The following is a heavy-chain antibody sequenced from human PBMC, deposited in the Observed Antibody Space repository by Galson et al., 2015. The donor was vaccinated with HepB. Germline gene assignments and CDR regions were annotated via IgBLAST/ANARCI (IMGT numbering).Heavy chain of an antibody. D-gene: IGHD4-17*01. CDR3: ARDFDYGDYGDY. CDR1: GFTFSSYS. CDR2: ISSSSSYI. J-gene: IGHJ4*02. Sequence: SLRLSCAASGFTFSSYSMNWVRQAPGKGLEWVSSISSSSSYIYYADSVKGRFTISRDNAKNSLYLQMNSLRAEDTAVYYCARDFDYGDYGDYWGQGTLVTVSS. V-gene: IGHV3-21*01.